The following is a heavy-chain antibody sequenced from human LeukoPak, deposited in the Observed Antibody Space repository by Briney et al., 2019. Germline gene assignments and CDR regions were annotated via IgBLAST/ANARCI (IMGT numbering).Heavy chain of an antibody. CDR1: GGSIGTFH. CDR2: IFTTEVT. CDR3: ARSDGIVGEEAWFDP. V-gene: IGHV4-4*09. D-gene: IGHD1-26*01. Sequence: KPSETLSLTCSVSGGSIGTFHWHWIRQPPGKGLEWIGYIFTTEVTNYSPSLKSRVTISVDTSKNQFSLRLSSVTAADTAVYYCARSDGIVGEEAWFDPWGQGTLVNVSS. J-gene: IGHJ5*02.